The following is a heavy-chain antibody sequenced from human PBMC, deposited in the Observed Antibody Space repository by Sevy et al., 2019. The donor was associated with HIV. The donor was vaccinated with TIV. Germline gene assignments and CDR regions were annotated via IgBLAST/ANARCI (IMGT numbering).Heavy chain of an antibody. J-gene: IGHJ4*02. V-gene: IGHV3-30-3*01. CDR2: ISYDGCNK. D-gene: IGHD6-13*01. CDR1: GFTFSSYA. CDR3: ARGFSYRSTVDY. Sequence: GGSLRLSCAASGFTFSSYAMHWVRQAPGKGLEWVAFISYDGCNKYDADSVKGRFTISRDNSKNTPYLQMNSLRAEDTAVYYCARGFSYRSTVDYWGQGTLVTVSS.